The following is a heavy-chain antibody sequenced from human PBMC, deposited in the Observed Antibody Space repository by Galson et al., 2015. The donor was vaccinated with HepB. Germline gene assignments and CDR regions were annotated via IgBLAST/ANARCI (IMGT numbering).Heavy chain of an antibody. D-gene: IGHD1-26*01. V-gene: IGHV4-59*01. CDR3: ARRRGDWFDP. J-gene: IGHJ5*02. CDR2: IYYSGST. Sequence: QVQLQESGPGLVKPSETLSLTCTVSGGSISSYYWSWIRQPPGKGLEWIGYIYYSGSTNYNPSLKSRVTISVDTSKNQFSLKLSSVTAADTAVYYCARRRGDWFDPWGQGTLVTVSS. CDR1: GGSISSYY.